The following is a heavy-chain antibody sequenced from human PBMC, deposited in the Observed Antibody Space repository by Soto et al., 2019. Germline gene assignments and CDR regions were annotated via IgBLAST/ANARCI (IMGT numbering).Heavy chain of an antibody. J-gene: IGHJ4*02. Sequence: PGGSLRLSCGASGFTFSNYGMSWVRHAPGKGLVWVSRINTNGSITDYADSVKGRFTVSRDNPKNTLYLQMNSLRAEDTAVYYCARDTDGLHYWGQGTLVTVSS. V-gene: IGHV3-74*01. CDR3: ARDTDGLHY. CDR2: INTNGSIT. CDR1: GFTFSNYG.